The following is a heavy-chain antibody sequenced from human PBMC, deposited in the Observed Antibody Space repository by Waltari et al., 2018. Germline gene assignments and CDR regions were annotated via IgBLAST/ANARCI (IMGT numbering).Heavy chain of an antibody. CDR3: ARDGQILGGTGISYYYGMDV. CDR1: GYTFTGYY. D-gene: IGHD3-16*01. CDR2: INPNSGGT. Sequence: QVQPVQSGAEVKKPGASVKVSCKASGYTFTGYYMHWVRQAPGQGLEWMGWINPNSGGTNDAQKFQGRVTMTRDTSISTAYMELSRLRSDDTAVYYCARDGQILGGTGISYYYGMDVWGQGTTVTVSS. J-gene: IGHJ6*02. V-gene: IGHV1-2*02.